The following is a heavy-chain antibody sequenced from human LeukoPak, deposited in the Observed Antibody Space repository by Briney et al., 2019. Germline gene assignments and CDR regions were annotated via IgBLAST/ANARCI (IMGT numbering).Heavy chain of an antibody. J-gene: IGHJ3*02. Sequence: SETLSLTCTVSGGSISNYFWSWIRQPPGKGLEWIGYIYYTGSTTYTPSLKSRVTISVGKSKHHLSMNLSSATAADTDVYYCAGTSRSISTAGAFDIWGQGTMVTVSS. V-gene: IGHV4-59*01. CDR3: AGTSRSISTAGAFDI. CDR2: IYYTGST. CDR1: GGSISNYF. D-gene: IGHD3-10*01.